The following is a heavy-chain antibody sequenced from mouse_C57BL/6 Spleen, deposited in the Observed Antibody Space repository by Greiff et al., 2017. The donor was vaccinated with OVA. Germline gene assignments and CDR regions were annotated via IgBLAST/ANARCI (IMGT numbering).Heavy chain of an antibody. D-gene: IGHD2-12*01. V-gene: IGHV5-6*02. CDR1: GFTFSSYG. CDR3: ARALLRRWYFDV. J-gene: IGHJ1*03. CDR2: ISSGGSYT. Sequence: DVMLVESGGDLVKPGGSLKLSCAASGFTFSSYGMSWVRQTPDKRLEWVATISSGGSYTYYPDSVKGRFTISRDNAKNTLYLQMSSLKSEDTAMYYCARALLRRWYFDVWGTGTTVTVSS.